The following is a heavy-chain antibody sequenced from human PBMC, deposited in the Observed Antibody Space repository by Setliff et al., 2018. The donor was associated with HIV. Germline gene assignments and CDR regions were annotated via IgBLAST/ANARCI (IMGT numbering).Heavy chain of an antibody. Sequence: SETLSLTCTVSGGPITTSTYYWGWVRQPPGKGLEYIGNIYQSGTTYYNSSLGSRVTMSLDTSKNQFSLKLSSVTAADTAVYYCNIYYYYYMDVWGKGTTVTVSS. CDR2: IYQSGTT. CDR1: GGPITTSTYY. V-gene: IGHV4-39*07. J-gene: IGHJ6*03. CDR3: NIYYYYYMDV.